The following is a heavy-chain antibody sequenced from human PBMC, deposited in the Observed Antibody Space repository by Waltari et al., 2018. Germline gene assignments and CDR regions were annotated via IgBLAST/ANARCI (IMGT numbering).Heavy chain of an antibody. Sequence: QVQLVESGGGLVKPGGSLRLSCAASGLTFSDYYMSWIRQAPGKGLEWISYISESSSYTKYADSVKGRFSISRDNAKNSLYLQMNSLRAEDTAVYYCARRSYGGDLWGQGTLVTVSS. CDR2: ISESSSYT. D-gene: IGHD3-10*01. CDR3: ARRSYGGDL. V-gene: IGHV3-11*05. CDR1: GLTFSDYY. J-gene: IGHJ5*02.